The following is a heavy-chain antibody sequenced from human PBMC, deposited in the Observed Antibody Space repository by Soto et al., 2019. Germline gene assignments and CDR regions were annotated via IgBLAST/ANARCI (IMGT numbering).Heavy chain of an antibody. CDR3: ARAGGSYDYGMDV. J-gene: IGHJ6*04. CDR1: GGSFSVYH. Sequence: QVQLQQWGAGLLKPSETLSLTCAVYGGSFSVYHWSWIRQPPGKGLEWIGEIKHSGGSKYNPSLKSRVIISLDTSKTQLSLKLRAVTAADTAVYYCARAGGSYDYGMDVWGKGTTVTVSS. CDR2: IKHSGGS. D-gene: IGHD6-25*01. V-gene: IGHV4-34*01.